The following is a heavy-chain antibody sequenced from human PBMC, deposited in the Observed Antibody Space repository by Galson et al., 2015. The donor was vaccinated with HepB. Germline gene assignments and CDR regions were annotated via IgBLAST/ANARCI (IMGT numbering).Heavy chain of an antibody. Sequence: SLRLSCADSEFTFSNYNMNWVRQAPGKGLEWVSSISSGSTYIYYADSVKGRFTTSRDNAKNSLFLQMDSLRAEDTAVYYCARDSSGWSGYFDYWGQGTLVTVSS. CDR1: EFTFSNYN. J-gene: IGHJ4*02. V-gene: IGHV3-21*01. CDR2: ISSGSTYI. CDR3: ARDSSGWSGYFDY. D-gene: IGHD6-19*01.